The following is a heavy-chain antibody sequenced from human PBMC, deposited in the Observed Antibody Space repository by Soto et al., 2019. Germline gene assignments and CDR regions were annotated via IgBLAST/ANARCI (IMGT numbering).Heavy chain of an antibody. D-gene: IGHD6-19*01. J-gene: IGHJ4*02. V-gene: IGHV3-74*01. CDR2: INGDGSTT. Sequence: PGGSLRLSCAASGFTFNTYWMHWVRQAPGKGLVWVSRINGDGSTTNYVDSVKGRFTISRDNAKNKLYLQMNSLRAEDTAVFERSSGWSFDYWGQGTLVTVSS. CDR1: GFTFNTYW. CDR3: SSGWSFDY.